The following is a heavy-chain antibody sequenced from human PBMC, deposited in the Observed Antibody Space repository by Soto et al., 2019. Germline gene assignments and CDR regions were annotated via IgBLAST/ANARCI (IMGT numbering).Heavy chain of an antibody. CDR3: ARAIAARPFYYYYGMDV. CDR2: ISYDGSNK. V-gene: IGHV3-30-3*01. J-gene: IGHJ6*02. D-gene: IGHD6-6*01. Sequence: QVQLVESGGGVVQPGRSLRLSCAASGFTFSSYAMHWVRQAPGKGLEWVAVISYDGSNKYYADSVKGRFTISRDNSKNTLYLQMNSLRAEDTAVYYWARAIAARPFYYYYGMDVWGQGTTVTVSS. CDR1: GFTFSSYA.